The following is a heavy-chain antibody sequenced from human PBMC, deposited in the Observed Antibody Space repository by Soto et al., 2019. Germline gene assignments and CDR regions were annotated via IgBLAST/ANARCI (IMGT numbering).Heavy chain of an antibody. D-gene: IGHD1-26*01. CDR3: ASLRTTFDAFDI. V-gene: IGHV4-39*01. Sequence: SETLSLTCTVSGGSISSSSYYWGWIRQPPGKGLEWIGSIYYSGSTYYNPSLKSRVTISVDTSKNQFSLKLSSVTAADTAVYYCASLRTTFDAFDIWGQGTMVTVSS. J-gene: IGHJ3*02. CDR1: GGSISSSSYY. CDR2: IYYSGST.